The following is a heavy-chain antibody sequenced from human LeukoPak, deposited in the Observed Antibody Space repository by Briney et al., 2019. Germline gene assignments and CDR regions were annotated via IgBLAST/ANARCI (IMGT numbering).Heavy chain of an antibody. J-gene: IGHJ4*02. CDR2: ITPNSGGT. CDR3: ARDPPPNTYYYGSGAQGDY. D-gene: IGHD3-10*01. CDR1: GYTFTGYY. V-gene: IGHV1-2*02. Sequence: ASVKVSCKASGYTFTGYYMHWVRQAPGQGLEWMGWITPNSGGTNYAQKFQGRVTMTRDTSISTAYMELSRLRSDDTAVYYCARDPPPNTYYYGSGAQGDYWGQGTLVTVPS.